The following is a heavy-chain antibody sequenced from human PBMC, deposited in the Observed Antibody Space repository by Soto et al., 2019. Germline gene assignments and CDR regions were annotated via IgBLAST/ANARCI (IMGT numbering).Heavy chain of an antibody. Sequence: QVQLVQSGAEVKKPGSSVKVSCKASGGTFSSYAISWVRQAPGQGLEWMGWIIPIFGTANYAQKFQCRVTLTAHKSTSTDYMELSSLRSEDTAVYYCARGDLYSSSSGGGADAFDIWGPGTMVTVSS. CDR2: IIPIFGTA. CDR1: GGTFSSYA. J-gene: IGHJ3*02. V-gene: IGHV1-69*06. D-gene: IGHD6-6*01. CDR3: ARGDLYSSSSGGGADAFDI.